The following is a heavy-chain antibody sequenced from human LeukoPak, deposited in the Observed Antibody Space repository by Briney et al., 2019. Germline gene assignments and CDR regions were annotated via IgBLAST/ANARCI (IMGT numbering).Heavy chain of an antibody. Sequence: GGSLRLSCAASGFTFDDYGMSWVRQAPGKGLEWVSGINWNGGITGYADSVKGRFTISRDNAKNSLYLQMNSLRAEDTALYYCARGKGYSYGFPFDYWGQGTLVTVSS. J-gene: IGHJ4*02. D-gene: IGHD5-18*01. CDR3: ARGKGYSYGFPFDY. V-gene: IGHV3-20*04. CDR1: GFTFDDYG. CDR2: INWNGGIT.